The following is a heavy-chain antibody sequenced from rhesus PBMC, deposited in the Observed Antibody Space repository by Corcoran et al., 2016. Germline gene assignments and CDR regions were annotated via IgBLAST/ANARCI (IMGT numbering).Heavy chain of an antibody. CDR2: IYGGSGST. V-gene: IGHV4-147*01. CDR1: GGSISRNY. CDR3: ASAYGLDS. J-gene: IGHJ6*01. Sequence: QVQLQESGPGLVKPSETLSLTCAVSGGSISRNYWNWIRQPPGKGLEWIGRIYGGSGSTSYNPSLTSRVTISTDTSKNQFSLKLSSVTAADTAVYYCASAYGLDSWGQGVVVTVSS.